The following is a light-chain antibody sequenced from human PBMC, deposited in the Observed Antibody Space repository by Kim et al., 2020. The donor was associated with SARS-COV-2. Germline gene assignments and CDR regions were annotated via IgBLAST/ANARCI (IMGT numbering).Light chain of an antibody. CDR2: DDF. CDR1: HDIRNY. Sequence: DIQMTQSPSSLSASVGDRVTITCQASHDIRNYLNWYQQKPGKAHRLLVYDDFDLETGVPSRFSGTGTGREFTLTISSLQPEDFATYYCQQHHALPFTFGPGTKVDIK. CDR3: QQHHALPFT. J-gene: IGKJ3*01. V-gene: IGKV1-33*01.